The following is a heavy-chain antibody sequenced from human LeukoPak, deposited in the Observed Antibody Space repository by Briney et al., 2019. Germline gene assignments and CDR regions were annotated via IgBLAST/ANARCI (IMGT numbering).Heavy chain of an antibody. CDR1: GGSVSSSSYY. V-gene: IGHV4-39*07. D-gene: IGHD3-10*01. CDR2: INYSGTT. CDR3: ARVGAWFGEFDY. J-gene: IGHJ4*02. Sequence: PSETLSLTCSVSGGSVSSSSYYWGWIRAPPGKGLEWVGSINYSGTTYYHPSLKSRVTISIDTSKNQFSLKPSSVTAADTAVYYCARVGAWFGEFDYWGQGTLVTVSS.